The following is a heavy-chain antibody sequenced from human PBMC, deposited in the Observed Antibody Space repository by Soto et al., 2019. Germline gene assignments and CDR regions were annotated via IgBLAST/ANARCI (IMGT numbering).Heavy chain of an antibody. CDR1: GFTFSSYA. Sequence: EVQLLESGGGLVQPGGSLRLSCAASGFTFSSYAMTWVRQAPGKGLEWDSVIRGSGGSTYYADSVKGRFTISRDNSKNTLYLQMNSLRAEDTAVYYCAKDPHGDYLLNWFDPWGQGTLVTVSS. V-gene: IGHV3-23*01. D-gene: IGHD4-17*01. J-gene: IGHJ5*02. CDR3: AKDPHGDYLLNWFDP. CDR2: IRGSGGST.